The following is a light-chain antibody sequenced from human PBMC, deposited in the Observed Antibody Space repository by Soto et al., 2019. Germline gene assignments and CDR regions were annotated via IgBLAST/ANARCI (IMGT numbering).Light chain of an antibody. CDR1: QSIRTW. CDR3: QQYNSYSRT. J-gene: IGKJ1*01. V-gene: IGKV1-5*03. CDR2: KAS. Sequence: DIQMTQSPSTLSASVGDRVTITCRASQSIRTWLAWYQQKPGKAPKLLIYKASSLESGVPSRFSGSGSGTDFTLTISSLQTDDFATYYCQQYNSYSRTFGQGTKVEIK.